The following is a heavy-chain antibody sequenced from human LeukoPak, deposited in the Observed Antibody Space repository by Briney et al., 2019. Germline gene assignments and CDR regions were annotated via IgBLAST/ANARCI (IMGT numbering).Heavy chain of an antibody. D-gene: IGHD6-13*01. CDR3: AKTRTAYSSSWYFFDY. CDR1: GFSFSNYG. V-gene: IGHV3-30*02. J-gene: IGHJ4*02. CDR2: IHYDGSNK. Sequence: PGGSLRLSCAASGFSFSNYGMHWVRQAPGKGLEWVAFIHYDGSNKYYADSVKGRFTISRDNSENTVYLQMNSLRAEDTAVFYCAKTRTAYSSSWYFFDYWGQGTLVTVSS.